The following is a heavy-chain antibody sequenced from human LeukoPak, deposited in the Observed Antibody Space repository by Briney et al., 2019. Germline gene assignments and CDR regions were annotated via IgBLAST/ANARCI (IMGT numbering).Heavy chain of an antibody. V-gene: IGHV4-34*01. J-gene: IGHJ6*03. D-gene: IGHD3-22*01. CDR2: INHSGST. Sequence: PSETLSLTCAVYGGSFSGYYWSWIRQPPGKGLEWIGEINHSGSTNYNPSLKSRVTISVDTSKNQFSLKLSSVTAADTAVYYCAVVVAYYYYMDVWGKGTTVTISS. CDR3: AVVVAYYYYMDV. CDR1: GGSFSGYY.